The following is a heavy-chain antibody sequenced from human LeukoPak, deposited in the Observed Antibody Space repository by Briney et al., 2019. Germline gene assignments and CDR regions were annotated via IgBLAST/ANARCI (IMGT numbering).Heavy chain of an antibody. CDR3: ARHASVDGNWPRPLDY. D-gene: IGHD6-19*01. CDR1: GGSISSSPYY. CDR2: IYYIGSA. Sequence: SETLSLTCTVSGGSISSSPYYWGWIRQPPGKGREWIGNIYYIGSAYYNRSLKTRVTISVDTSKNQFSLKLTSVPAADTAVYYCARHASVDGNWPRPLDYWGQGSLVTVSS. J-gene: IGHJ4*02. V-gene: IGHV4-39*01.